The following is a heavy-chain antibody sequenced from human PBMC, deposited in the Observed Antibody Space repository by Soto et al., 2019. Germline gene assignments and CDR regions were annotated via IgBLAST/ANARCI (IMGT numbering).Heavy chain of an antibody. CDR3: TTDLGIQLSSRVDS. J-gene: IGHJ5*01. V-gene: IGHV3-15*07. CDR2: ISSKTDGGTT. CDR1: GFTFTNAW. D-gene: IGHD5-18*01. Sequence: GGSLRLSCAASGFTFTNAWMNWVRQAPGKGLEWVGRISSKTDGGTTDYAAPVKGRFTISREGSKDTLYLQMNSLKTEDTAVYYCTTDLGIQLSSRVDSWGHGTLVTVSS.